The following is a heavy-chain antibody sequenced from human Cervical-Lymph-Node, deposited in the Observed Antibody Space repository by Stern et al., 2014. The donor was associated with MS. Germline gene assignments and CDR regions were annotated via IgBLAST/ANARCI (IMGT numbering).Heavy chain of an antibody. CDR2: IYNSGAT. Sequence: VQLEESGPGLVKPSQTLSLTCTVSGDSITSGGHYWSWIRQHPGKGLEWIGYIYNSGATFYNPSLKGRFTISLDTSKNQFSLQLSSVTAADTAIYYCASRWSGTYYGQNWFDPWGQGILVTVST. CDR3: ASRWSGTYYGQNWFDP. V-gene: IGHV4-31*03. CDR1: GDSITSGGHY. D-gene: IGHD1-26*01. J-gene: IGHJ5*02.